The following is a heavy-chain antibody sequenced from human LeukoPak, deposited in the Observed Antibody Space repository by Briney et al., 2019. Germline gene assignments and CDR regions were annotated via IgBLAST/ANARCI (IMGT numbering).Heavy chain of an antibody. CDR2: INPSGDD. J-gene: IGHJ4*02. D-gene: IGHD6-13*01. V-gene: IGHV1-46*01. CDR1: GYTFTSYY. CDR3: ARDSAWYSSSYVFDY. Sequence: ASVNVSCKASGYTFTSYYMHWVRQAPGQGLEWMGIINPSGDDYAQKFQGRVTMTRDTSTSTVYMELSSLRSEDTAVYYCARDSAWYSSSYVFDYWGQGTLDTVSS.